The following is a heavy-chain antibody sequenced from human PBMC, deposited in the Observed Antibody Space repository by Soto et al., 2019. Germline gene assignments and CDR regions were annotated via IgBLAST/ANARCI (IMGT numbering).Heavy chain of an antibody. CDR2: IGDDGGVST. CDR1: GFTFSSSA. J-gene: IGHJ6*03. D-gene: IGHD1-1*01. V-gene: IGHV3-23*01. CDR3: ARGANWHDMRRNFYYYMDV. Sequence: EVQLLESGGDLVQRGGSLRLSCAASGFTFSSSAFIWVRQAPGKGLEWVSPIGDDGGVSTYYADSVQGRFTISRDNSRNTVYLQMNSQRDEDTAVYYCARGANWHDMRRNFYYYMDVWGKGTTVTVSS.